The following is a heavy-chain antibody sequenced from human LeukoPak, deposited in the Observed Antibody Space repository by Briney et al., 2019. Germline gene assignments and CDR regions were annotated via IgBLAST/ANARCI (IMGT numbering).Heavy chain of an antibody. CDR2: INHSGST. CDR3: AGVSGYGYYFDY. J-gene: IGHJ4*02. Sequence: SETLSLTCAVYGGSFSGYYWSWIRQPPGKGLEWIGEINHSGSTNYNPSLKSRVTISVDTSKNQFSLQLSSVTAADTAVYYCAGVSGYGYYFDYWGQGTLVTVSS. CDR1: GGSFSGYY. D-gene: IGHD5-12*01. V-gene: IGHV4-34*01.